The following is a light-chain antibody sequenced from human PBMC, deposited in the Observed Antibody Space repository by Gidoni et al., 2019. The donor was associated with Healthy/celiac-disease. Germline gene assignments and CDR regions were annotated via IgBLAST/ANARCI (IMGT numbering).Light chain of an antibody. CDR1: QSISSW. V-gene: IGKV1-5*03. CDR3: QQYNSYPT. J-gene: IGKJ2*01. CDR2: KAS. Sequence: DIQMTQSPSTLSASVGDRVTITCRASQSISSWLAWYQQKPGKAPKLLIYKASSLESGVPSRFSGSGSGTDFTLTISSLQPDDFATYYCQQYNSYPTFGQXTKLEIK.